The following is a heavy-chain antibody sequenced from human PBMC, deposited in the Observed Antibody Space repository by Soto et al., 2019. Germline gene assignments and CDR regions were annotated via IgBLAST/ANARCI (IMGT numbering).Heavy chain of an antibody. Sequence: QLQLQESGPGLVKPSETLSLTCTVSGGSISSSSYYWGWIRQPPGKGLEWIGSIYYSGSTYYNPSLKRRVTISVDTSKNQFSLKLSSVTAADTAVYYCASLHYYYYGYMDVWGKGTTVTVSS. CDR2: IYYSGST. CDR3: ASLHYYYYGYMDV. V-gene: IGHV4-39*01. CDR1: GGSISSSSYY. J-gene: IGHJ6*03.